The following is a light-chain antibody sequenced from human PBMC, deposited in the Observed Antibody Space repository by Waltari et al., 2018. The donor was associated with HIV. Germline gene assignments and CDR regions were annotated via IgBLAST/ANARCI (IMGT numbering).Light chain of an antibody. Sequence: QSVLTQPPSVSAAPGQKVTISCSGSSSNIGNNYVSWYQQLPGTAPRLLIYDSDKRPSEIPDRFSGSKSGASAPLDITGLQTGDEADYYCGTCESSLSAAVFGGGTKLAVL. CDR1: SSNIGNNY. CDR2: DSD. V-gene: IGLV1-51*01. J-gene: IGLJ2*01. CDR3: GTCESSLSAAV.